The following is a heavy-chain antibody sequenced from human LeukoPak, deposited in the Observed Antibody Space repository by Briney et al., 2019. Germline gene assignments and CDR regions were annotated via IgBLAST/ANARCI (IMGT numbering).Heavy chain of an antibody. V-gene: IGHV3-66*03. CDR3: ARDRAANQDWVELDP. J-gene: IGHJ5*02. CDR1: GFRVSDYY. Sequence: GGSLRLPCAVSGFRVSDYYMSWVRQAPGKGLEWVGLIRDSGEAFYADFARGRFAISRDESENTLYLQMNSLRVEDTAVYFCARDRAANQDWVELDPWGQGTPVIVSS. CDR2: IRDSGEA. D-gene: IGHD3/OR15-3a*01.